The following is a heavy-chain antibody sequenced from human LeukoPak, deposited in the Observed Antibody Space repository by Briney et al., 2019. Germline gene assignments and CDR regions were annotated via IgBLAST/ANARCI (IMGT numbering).Heavy chain of an antibody. V-gene: IGHV4-59*01. J-gene: IGHJ3*02. D-gene: IGHD1-14*01. CDR2: IYYSGST. Sequence: SETLSLTCTVSGGSISSYYWSWIRQPPGKGLEWIGYIYYSGSTNYNPSLKSRVTISVDTSKNQFSLKLSSVTAADTAVYYCASSGLEGTEAFDIWGQGTMVTVSS. CDR1: GGSISSYY. CDR3: ASSGLEGTEAFDI.